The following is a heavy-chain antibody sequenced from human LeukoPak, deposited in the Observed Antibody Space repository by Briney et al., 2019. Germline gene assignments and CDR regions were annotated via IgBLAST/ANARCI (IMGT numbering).Heavy chain of an antibody. D-gene: IGHD5-24*01. CDR3: AKDEVATNYYYYGMDV. V-gene: IGHV3-23*01. CDR1: GFTFSSYA. CDR2: ISGSGGST. Sequence: PGGSLRLSCTASGFTFSSYAINWVRQAPGKGLEWVSVISGSGGSTYYADSVKGRFTISRDNSKDTLYLQMNNLRAEDTAVYYCAKDEVATNYYYYGMDVWGQGTTVTVSS. J-gene: IGHJ6*02.